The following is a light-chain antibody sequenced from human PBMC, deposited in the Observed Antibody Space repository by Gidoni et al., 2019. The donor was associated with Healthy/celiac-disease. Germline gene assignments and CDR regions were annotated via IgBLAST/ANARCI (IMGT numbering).Light chain of an antibody. V-gene: IGLV2-23*01. Sequence: QSALTQPASVSGSPGQSITISCTRTSSDVGSYNLVSCYQQHPGKAPKLMIYEGSKRPSGVSNRFSGSKSGNTASLTISGLQAEDEADYYCCSYAGSSIVVFGGGTKLTVL. CDR2: EGS. CDR3: CSYAGSSIVV. CDR1: SSDVGSYNL. J-gene: IGLJ2*01.